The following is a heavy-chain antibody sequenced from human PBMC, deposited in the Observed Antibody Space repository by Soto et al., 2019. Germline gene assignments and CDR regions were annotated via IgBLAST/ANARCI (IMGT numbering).Heavy chain of an antibody. D-gene: IGHD1-26*01. Sequence: EVQLVESGGGLIQPGGSLRLSCAASGFTFSSYAMHWGRQAPGKELEYVSAISSNGGSTYYANSVKGRFTISRDNSKNTLYLQMGSLRAEDMAVDYCARDVLGGRYSMDVWGQGTTVTVSS. J-gene: IGHJ6*03. CDR2: ISSNGGST. CDR3: ARDVLGGRYSMDV. V-gene: IGHV3-64*01. CDR1: GFTFSSYA.